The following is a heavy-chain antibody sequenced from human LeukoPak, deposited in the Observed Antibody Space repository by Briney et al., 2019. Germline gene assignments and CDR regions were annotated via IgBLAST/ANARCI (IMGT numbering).Heavy chain of an antibody. CDR2: ISPSGTDI. J-gene: IGHJ4*02. CDR1: RFTFIDTY. Sequence: GGSLRLSCAVSRFTFIDTYMTWIRQAPGKGLESLSHISPSGTDISYPDSVKGRFTISRDNAKNSLYLQMNSLRVEDTAVYYCTRDPRNLDYWGQGTLVTVSS. V-gene: IGHV3-11*01. D-gene: IGHD1-14*01. CDR3: TRDPRNLDY.